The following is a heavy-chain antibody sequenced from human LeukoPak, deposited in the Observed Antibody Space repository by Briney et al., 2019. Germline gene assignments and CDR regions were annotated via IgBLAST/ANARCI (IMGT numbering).Heavy chain of an antibody. CDR1: GFTFSSYW. Sequence: GGSLRLSCAASGFTFSSYWMSWVRQAPGKGLGWVANIKQDGGEKYYVDSVKGRFTISRDNAKNSLYLQMNSLRAEDTAGYYCASDYWQWLTHPLDHWRQGPLLPVPS. D-gene: IGHD6-19*01. CDR2: IKQDGGEK. J-gene: IGHJ1*01. CDR3: ASDYWQWLTHPLDH. V-gene: IGHV3-7*01.